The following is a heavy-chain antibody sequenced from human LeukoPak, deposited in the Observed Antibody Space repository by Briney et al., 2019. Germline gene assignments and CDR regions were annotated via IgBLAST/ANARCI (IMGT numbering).Heavy chain of an antibody. D-gene: IGHD6-6*01. CDR1: GFTFSSYG. CDR2: IHYDGSNK. V-gene: IGHV3-30*02. J-gene: IGHJ4*02. CDR3: AKDRGYSSSDY. Sequence: PGGSLRLSRAASGFTFSSYGMHWVRQAPGKGLEWVAFIHYDGSNKYYADSVKGRFTISRDNSKNTLYLQMNSLRVDDTAVYYCAKDRGYSSSDYWGQGTLVTVSS.